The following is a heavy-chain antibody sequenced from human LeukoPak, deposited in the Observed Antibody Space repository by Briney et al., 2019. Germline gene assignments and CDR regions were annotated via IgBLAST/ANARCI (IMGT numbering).Heavy chain of an antibody. Sequence: ASVKVSCKASRYTFTGYYMHWVRQAPGQGLEWMGWINPNSGGTNYAQKFQGRVTMTRDTSISTAYMELSRLRSDDTAVYYCARDQTRTGYSSGWYHDYWGQGTLVTVSS. CDR2: INPNSGGT. J-gene: IGHJ4*02. CDR3: ARDQTRTGYSSGWYHDY. D-gene: IGHD6-19*01. CDR1: RYTFTGYY. V-gene: IGHV1-2*02.